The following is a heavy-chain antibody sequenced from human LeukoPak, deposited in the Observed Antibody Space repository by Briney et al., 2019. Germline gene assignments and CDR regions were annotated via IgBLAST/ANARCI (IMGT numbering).Heavy chain of an antibody. CDR1: GGSISSHY. CDR2: IYHSGST. CDR3: ARDTRYFDRGLDF. V-gene: IGHV4-59*11. Sequence: SETLSLTCTVSGGSISSHYWSWIRQPPGKGLEWIAYIYHSGSTNSNPSLESRVAISVDTSRNQVSLRLSSVTAADTAVYYYARDTRYFDRGLDFWGQGTLVTVSS. J-gene: IGHJ4*02. D-gene: IGHD3-9*01.